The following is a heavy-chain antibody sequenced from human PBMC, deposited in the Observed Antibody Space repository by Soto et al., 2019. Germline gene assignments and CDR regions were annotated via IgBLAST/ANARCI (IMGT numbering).Heavy chain of an antibody. V-gene: IGHV3-23*01. CDR1: GFPFSNYA. CDR2: LSGSGVST. CDR3: ARAINSSPL. Sequence: PGGSLRLSCAASGFPFSNYAMTWVRQAPGKGLEWVSALSGSGVSTYYADSVKGRFNISRDNAKNSLYLQMNSLRAEDTAVYYCARAINSSPLWGQGTLVTVSS. J-gene: IGHJ4*02. D-gene: IGHD6-19*01.